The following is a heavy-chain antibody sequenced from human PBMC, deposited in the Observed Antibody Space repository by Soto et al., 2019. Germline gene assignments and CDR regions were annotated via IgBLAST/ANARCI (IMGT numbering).Heavy chain of an antibody. CDR3: ARVDSSGDDAFDI. J-gene: IGHJ3*02. Sequence: VKVSCKASGYTFTSYGISWVRQAPGQGLEWMGWTSAYNGNTNYAQKLQGRVTMTTDTSTSTAYMELRSLRSDDTAVYYCARVDSSGDDAFDIWGQGTMVTVSS. CDR1: GYTFTSYG. V-gene: IGHV1-18*01. CDR2: TSAYNGNT. D-gene: IGHD3-22*01.